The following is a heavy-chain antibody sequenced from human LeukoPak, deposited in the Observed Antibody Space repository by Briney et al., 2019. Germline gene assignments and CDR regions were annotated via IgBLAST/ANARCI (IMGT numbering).Heavy chain of an antibody. CDR1: GFTFSSYG. J-gene: IGHJ4*02. Sequence: SCKASGFTFSSYGMHWVRQAPGKGLEWVAFIRYDGSNKYYADSVKGRFTISRDNSKNTLYLQMNSLRAEDTAVYYCAKVGPYCSSTSCYIEDYWGQGTLVTVSS. V-gene: IGHV3-30*02. D-gene: IGHD2-2*02. CDR3: AKVGPYCSSTSCYIEDY. CDR2: IRYDGSNK.